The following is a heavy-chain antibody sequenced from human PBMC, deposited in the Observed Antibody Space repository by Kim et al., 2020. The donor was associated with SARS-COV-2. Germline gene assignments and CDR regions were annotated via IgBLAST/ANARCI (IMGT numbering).Heavy chain of an antibody. D-gene: IGHD5-12*01. CDR1: GFTFSSYG. CDR3: AAPTMAHMVVATTDYYY. J-gene: IGHJ6*01. Sequence: GGSLRLSCAASGFTFSSYGMHWVRQAPGKGLEWVAVISYDGSNKYYADSVKGRFTISRDNSKNTLYLQMNSLRAEDTAVYYCAAPTMAHMVVATTDYYY. V-gene: IGHV3-30*03. CDR2: ISYDGSNK.